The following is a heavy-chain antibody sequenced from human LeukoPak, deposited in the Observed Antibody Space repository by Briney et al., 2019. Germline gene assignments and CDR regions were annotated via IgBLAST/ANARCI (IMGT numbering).Heavy chain of an antibody. CDR1: GGSISSGGYY. Sequence: SETLSLTCTVSGGSISSGGYYWSWIRRHPGKGLEWIGYIYYSGSTYYNPSLKSRVTISVDTSKNQFSLKLSSVTAADTAVYYCAAGTSGYDFDYWGQGTLVTVSS. J-gene: IGHJ4*02. CDR2: IYYSGST. CDR3: AAGTSGYDFDY. D-gene: IGHD5-12*01. V-gene: IGHV4-31*03.